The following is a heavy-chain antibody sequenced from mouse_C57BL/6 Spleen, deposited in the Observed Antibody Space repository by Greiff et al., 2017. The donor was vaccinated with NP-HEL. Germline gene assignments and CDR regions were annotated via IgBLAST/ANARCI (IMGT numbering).Heavy chain of an antibody. Sequence: EVKLMESGEGLVKPGGSLKLSCAASGFTFSSYAMSWVRQTPEKRLEWVAYISSGGDYIYYADPVKGRFTISRDNARNTLYLQMSSLKSEDTAMYYCTRAGTEGGVYYFDYWGQGTTLTVSS. J-gene: IGHJ2*01. CDR1: GFTFSSYA. D-gene: IGHD4-1*01. CDR2: ISSGGDYI. CDR3: TRAGTEGGVYYFDY. V-gene: IGHV5-9-1*02.